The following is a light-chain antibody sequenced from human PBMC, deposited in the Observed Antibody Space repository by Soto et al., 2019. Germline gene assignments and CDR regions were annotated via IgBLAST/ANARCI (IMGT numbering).Light chain of an antibody. V-gene: IGLV2-14*01. CDR1: SSDVGAYNY. J-gene: IGLJ3*02. Sequence: QSALTQPASVSGSPGQSITISCTGTSSDVGAYNYVSWYQQHPGKAPKLMIFDVSNRPSGVSNRFSGYKSGNTASLTISGLHAEDEADYYCSSYTTATTRVFGGGTKLTVL. CDR3: SSYTTATTRV. CDR2: DVS.